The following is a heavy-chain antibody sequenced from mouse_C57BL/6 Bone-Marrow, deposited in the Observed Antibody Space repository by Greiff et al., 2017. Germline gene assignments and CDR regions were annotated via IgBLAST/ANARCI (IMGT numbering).Heavy chain of an antibody. D-gene: IGHD1-1*01. CDR2: IHPNSGST. Sequence: VKLQQPGAELVKPGASVKLSCKASGYTFTSYWMPWVKQRPGQGLEWIGMIHPNSGSTNYNEKFKSKATLTVDKSSSTAYMQLSSLTSEDSAVYYCATYYYGYYAMDYWGQGTSVTVSS. V-gene: IGHV1-64*01. CDR3: ATYYYGYYAMDY. CDR1: GYTFTSYW. J-gene: IGHJ4*01.